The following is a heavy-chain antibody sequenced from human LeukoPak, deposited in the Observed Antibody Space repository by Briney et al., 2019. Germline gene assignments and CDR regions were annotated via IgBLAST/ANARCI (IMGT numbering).Heavy chain of an antibody. D-gene: IGHD6-13*01. CDR3: ARAAAGTEILYNWFDP. CDR1: GYTFTSYY. Sequence: ASEKVSCKASGYTFTSYYMYWVRQAPGQGLEWMGIINPSGGSTSYAQKFQGRVTMTRDMSTSTVYMELSSLRSEDTAVYYCARAAAGTEILYNWFDPWGQGTLVTVSS. J-gene: IGHJ5*02. V-gene: IGHV1-46*01. CDR2: INPSGGST.